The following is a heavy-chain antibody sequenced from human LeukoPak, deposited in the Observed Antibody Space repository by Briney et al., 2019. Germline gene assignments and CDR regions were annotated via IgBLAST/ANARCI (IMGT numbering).Heavy chain of an antibody. CDR1: GFTFSNAW. CDR3: TTDPLQNWFDP. J-gene: IGHJ5*02. CDR2: IKGKTDGGTT. V-gene: IGHV3-15*01. Sequence: PGGSLRLSCAASGFTFSNAWMSWVRQAPGKGLEWVGRIKGKTDGGTTDYAAPVKGRFTISRDDSKNTLCLQMNSLKTEDTAAYYCTTDPLQNWFDPWGQGTLVTVSS.